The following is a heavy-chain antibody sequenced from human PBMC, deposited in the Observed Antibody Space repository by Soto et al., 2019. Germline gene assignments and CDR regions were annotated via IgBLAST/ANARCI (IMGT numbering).Heavy chain of an antibody. D-gene: IGHD3-10*01. Sequence: EVQLVQSGAEVKKPGESLRISCKASGYTFTNYWINWVRQMPGKGLEWMGRVDPTDSNTNYGPSFKGHVTFSVDKAINTAYLQWSGLKASDTAMYYCAKFFKDGRHSYGMDVWGQGTTVIVSS. CDR1: GYTFTNYW. CDR3: AKFFKDGRHSYGMDV. CDR2: VDPTDSNT. V-gene: IGHV5-10-1*03. J-gene: IGHJ6*02.